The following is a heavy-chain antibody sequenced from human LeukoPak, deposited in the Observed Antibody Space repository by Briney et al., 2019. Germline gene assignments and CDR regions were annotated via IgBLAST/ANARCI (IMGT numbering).Heavy chain of an antibody. V-gene: IGHV4-39*01. Sequence: SETLSLTCTVSGGSISSTTYYWGWIRQPPGKVLEWIGYIYYSGSTYYNPSLKSRVTISVDTSKNQFSLKLSSVTAADTAVYFCARRSPAVTNREDWFDPWGQGTLVTVSS. CDR2: IYYSGST. D-gene: IGHD4-11*01. J-gene: IGHJ5*02. CDR3: ARRSPAVTNREDWFDP. CDR1: GGSISSTTYY.